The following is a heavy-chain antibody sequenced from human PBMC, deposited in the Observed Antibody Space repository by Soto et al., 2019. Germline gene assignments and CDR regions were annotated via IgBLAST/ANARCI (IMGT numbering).Heavy chain of an antibody. D-gene: IGHD1-26*01. CDR2: IRSTGSPT. Sequence: EVQLVESGGGLVQPGGSLRLSCVVSGFTLSTYSMHWVRQAPGKGLEWISYIRSTGSPTYHADSVKGRFTISRDNAKNSLYLQMNSLRDEDTAVYYCARDTGSYYDDAFDIWGQGTMVTVSS. CDR3: ARDTGSYYDDAFDI. J-gene: IGHJ3*02. V-gene: IGHV3-48*02. CDR1: GFTLSTYS.